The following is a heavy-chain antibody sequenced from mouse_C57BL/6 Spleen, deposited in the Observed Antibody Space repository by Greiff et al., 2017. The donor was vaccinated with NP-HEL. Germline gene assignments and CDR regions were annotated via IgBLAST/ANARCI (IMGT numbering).Heavy chain of an antibody. Sequence: EVKLVESGPELVKPGASVKIPCKASGYTFTDYNMDWVKQSHGKSLEWIGDINPNNGGTIYNQKFKGKATLTVDKSSSTAYMELRSLTSEDTAVYYCARGGWPVGYFDVWGTGTTVTVSS. CDR3: ARGGWPVGYFDV. D-gene: IGHD2-3*01. CDR2: INPNNGGT. J-gene: IGHJ1*03. CDR1: GYTFTDYN. V-gene: IGHV1-18*01.